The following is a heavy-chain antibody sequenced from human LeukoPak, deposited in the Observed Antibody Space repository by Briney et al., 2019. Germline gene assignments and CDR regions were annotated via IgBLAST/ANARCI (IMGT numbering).Heavy chain of an antibody. V-gene: IGHV3-48*02. J-gene: IGHJ4*02. CDR3: ARGGQL. CDR1: GFTFSSYS. D-gene: IGHD1-1*01. Sequence: QPGRSLRLSCAASGFTFSSYSMNWVRQAPGKGLEWISHISSSSSTTSYADSVKGRFTISRDNVKESLYLQMNSLRDEDTAVYYCARGGQLGGQGTLVTVSS. CDR2: ISSSSSTT.